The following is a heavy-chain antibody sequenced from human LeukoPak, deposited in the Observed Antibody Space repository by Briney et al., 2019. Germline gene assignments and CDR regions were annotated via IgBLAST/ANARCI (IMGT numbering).Heavy chain of an antibody. Sequence: SETLSLTCTVSGGSISSYYWSWIRQPAGKGLEWIGRIYTSGSTNYNPSLKSRVTMSVDTSKNQFSLKLSSVTAADTAVYYCARDTPHYDFWSGYYTTIDYWGQGTLVTVSS. CDR1: GGSISSYY. CDR3: ARDTPHYDFWSGYYTTIDY. J-gene: IGHJ4*02. D-gene: IGHD3-3*01. V-gene: IGHV4-4*07. CDR2: IYTSGST.